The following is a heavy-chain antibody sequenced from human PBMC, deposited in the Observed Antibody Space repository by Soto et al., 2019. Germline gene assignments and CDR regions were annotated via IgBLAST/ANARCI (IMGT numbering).Heavy chain of an antibody. J-gene: IGHJ4*02. CDR3: ASNFGRYCSGGSCYSGF. Sequence: QVQLVQSGAEVKKPGSSVKVSCKASGGTFSSYTISWVRQAPGQGLEWMGRIIPILGIANYAQKFQGRVTITADKSTSTAYMELSSLGSEDTAVYYCASNFGRYCSGGSCYSGFWGQGTLVTVSS. CDR1: GGTFSSYT. CDR2: IIPILGIA. V-gene: IGHV1-69*02. D-gene: IGHD2-15*01.